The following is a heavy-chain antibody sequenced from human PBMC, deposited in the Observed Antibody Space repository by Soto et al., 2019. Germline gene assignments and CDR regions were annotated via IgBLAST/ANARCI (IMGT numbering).Heavy chain of an antibody. D-gene: IGHD1-26*01. CDR3: ARVKWELLRDQGMDV. V-gene: IGHV3-33*01. Sequence: GGSLRLSCAASGFTFSSYGMHWVRQAPGKGLEWVAVIWYDGSNKYYADSVKGRFTISRDNSKNTLYLQMNSLRAEDTAVYYCARVKWELLRDQGMDVWGQGTTVTVSS. CDR2: IWYDGSNK. CDR1: GFTFSSYG. J-gene: IGHJ6*02.